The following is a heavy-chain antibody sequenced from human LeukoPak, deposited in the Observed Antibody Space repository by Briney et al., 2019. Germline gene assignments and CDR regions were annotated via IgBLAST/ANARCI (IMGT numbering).Heavy chain of an antibody. V-gene: IGHV1-2*06. CDR3: ARDSVLGAK. CDR2: INPNTGGT. Sequence: GASVKVSCKASGYTLTGYHMHWVRQAPGQGLEWMGRINPNTGGTNYAQKFQGRVAMTRGTSISTAYLDLSSLTSDDTAVYYCARDSVLGAKWGQGTLVTVSS. D-gene: IGHD1-26*01. CDR1: GYTLTGYH. J-gene: IGHJ4*02.